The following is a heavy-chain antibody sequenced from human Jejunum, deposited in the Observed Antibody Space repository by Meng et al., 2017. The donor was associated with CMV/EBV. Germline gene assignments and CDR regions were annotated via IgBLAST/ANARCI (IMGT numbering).Heavy chain of an antibody. V-gene: IGHV3-21*01. CDR1: GFTFSTYS. J-gene: IGHJ4*02. Sequence: ATSGFTFSTYSMSRVHQAPGKGLEWVSSISISSYTYYADSVKGRFTISRDNAKNSLYLQMNSLRAEDTAVYYCARVVKGGNYLDYWGQGTLVTVSS. CDR3: ARVVKGGNYLDY. CDR2: ISISSYT. D-gene: IGHD4-23*01.